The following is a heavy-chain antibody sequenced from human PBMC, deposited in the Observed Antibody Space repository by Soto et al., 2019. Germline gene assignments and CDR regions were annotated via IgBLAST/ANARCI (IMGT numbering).Heavy chain of an antibody. D-gene: IGHD3-10*01. CDR3: ARDSGSGNPYYYYGMDV. V-gene: IGHV1-3*01. CDR1: GYTFTSYA. CDR2: INAGNGNT. Sequence: ASVKVSCKASGYTFTSYAMHWVRQAPGQRLEWMGWINAGNGNTKYSQKFQGRVTITRDTSASTAYMELSSLRSEDTAVYYCARDSGSGNPYYYYGMDVWGQGTTVTVSS. J-gene: IGHJ6*02.